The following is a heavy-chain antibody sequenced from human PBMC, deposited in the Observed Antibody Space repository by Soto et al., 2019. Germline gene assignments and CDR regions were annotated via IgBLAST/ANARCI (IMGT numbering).Heavy chain of an antibody. CDR3: ASSTHKDSRPEY. CDR1: GFTFSSYW. V-gene: IGHV3-7*03. CDR2: IKYDGSEK. D-gene: IGHD3-22*01. J-gene: IGHJ4*02. Sequence: PGWSLRLSCAASGFTFSSYWMSWVRQAPGRGLEWMANIKYDGSEKYYVDSVKGRLTISRDNAKNSLYLQMNSLRAEDTAVYYCASSTHKDSRPEYWGQGTLVTVSS.